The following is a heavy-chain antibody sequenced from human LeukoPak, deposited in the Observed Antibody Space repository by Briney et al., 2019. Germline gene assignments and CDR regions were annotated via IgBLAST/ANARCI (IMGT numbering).Heavy chain of an antibody. CDR2: INHSGST. J-gene: IGHJ4*02. V-gene: IGHV4-34*01. CDR1: GGSFSGYY. Sequence: SETQSLTCAVYGGSFSGYYWSWIRQPPGKGLEWIGEINHSGSTNYNPSLKSRVTISVDTSKNQFSLKLSSVTAADTAVYYCARGVAARAYGYWGQGTLVTVSS. D-gene: IGHD6-6*01. CDR3: ARGVAARAYGY.